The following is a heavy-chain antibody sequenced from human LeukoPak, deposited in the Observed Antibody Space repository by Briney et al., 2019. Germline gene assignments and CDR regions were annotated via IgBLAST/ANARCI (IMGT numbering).Heavy chain of an antibody. CDR3: AKDIGDSIGYNYFDS. J-gene: IGHJ4*02. CDR2: ISWHGSTT. V-gene: IGHV3-43*01. D-gene: IGHD3-22*01. CDR1: GFTFDDYT. Sequence: GGSLRLSCAASGFTFDDYTMHWVRRAPGKGLEWVSVISWHGSTTKYADSVRGRFTISRGNHKNSLSLQMNSLRPEDTALYYCAKDIGDSIGYNYFDSWGQGTLVTVSS.